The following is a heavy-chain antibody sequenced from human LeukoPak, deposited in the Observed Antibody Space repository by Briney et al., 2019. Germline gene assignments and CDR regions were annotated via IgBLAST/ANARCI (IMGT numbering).Heavy chain of an antibody. J-gene: IGHJ4*02. CDR1: GFIFTKYW. V-gene: IGHV3-74*01. Sequence: GSLRLSCAASGFIFTKYWMHWVRQAPGKGLVWVSHVNSDGSATSYADSVKGRFTISRDNAKNTVYLHMNSLRVEDTAVYYCTSFYETNWGQGTLVTVSS. CDR3: TSFYETN. CDR2: VNSDGSAT. D-gene: IGHD2/OR15-2a*01.